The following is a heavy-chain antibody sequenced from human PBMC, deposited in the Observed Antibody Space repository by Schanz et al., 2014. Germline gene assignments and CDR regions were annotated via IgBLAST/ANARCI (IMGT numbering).Heavy chain of an antibody. Sequence: DVQLLESGGGLVQPGGSLRLSCAASGFTFNSYAMTWVRQAPGKGLEWVSSISHSGGSKYYADSVKGRFTISRDYSKNTLYLQMSSLRAEDTAIYYCAKLSSSGRLAGYFDYGGQGALVTVSS. CDR1: GFTFNSYA. V-gene: IGHV3-23*01. CDR3: AKLSSSGRLAGYFDY. CDR2: ISHSGGSK. J-gene: IGHJ4*02. D-gene: IGHD6-19*01.